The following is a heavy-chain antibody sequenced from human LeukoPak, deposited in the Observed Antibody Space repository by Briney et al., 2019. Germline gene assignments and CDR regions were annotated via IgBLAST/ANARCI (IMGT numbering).Heavy chain of an antibody. J-gene: IGHJ4*02. CDR3: ARGSRLRLGELSSHY. D-gene: IGHD3-16*02. CDR1: GYTFTSYG. Sequence: ASVKVSCKASGYTFTSYGINWVRQAPGQGLEWMGWINPNSGGTNYAQKFQGRVTMTRDTSISTAYMELSRLRSDDTAVYYCARGSRLRLGELSSHYWGQGTLVTVSS. V-gene: IGHV1-2*02. CDR2: INPNSGGT.